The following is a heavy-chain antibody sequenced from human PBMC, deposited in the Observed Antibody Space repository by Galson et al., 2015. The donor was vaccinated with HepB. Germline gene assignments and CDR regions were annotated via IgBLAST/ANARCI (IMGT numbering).Heavy chain of an antibody. V-gene: IGHV1-46*01. Sequence: SVKVSCKASGYTFTSYYMHWVRQAPGQGLEWMGIINPSGGSTSYAQKFQGRVTMTRDTSTSTVYMELSSLRSEDTAVYYCARDHHPLPVVTHWFDPWGQGTLVTVSS. J-gene: IGHJ5*02. CDR1: GYTFTSYY. CDR2: INPSGGST. D-gene: IGHD4-23*01. CDR3: ARDHHPLPVVTHWFDP.